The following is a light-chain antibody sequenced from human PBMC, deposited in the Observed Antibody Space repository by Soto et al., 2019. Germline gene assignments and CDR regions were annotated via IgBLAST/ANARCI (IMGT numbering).Light chain of an antibody. CDR3: CSYAGGGTYV. V-gene: IGLV2-23*01. J-gene: IGLJ1*01. CDR1: SSDVGNYNL. CDR2: EGS. Sequence: QSVLTQPASVSGSPGQSITISCTGTSSDVGNYNLVSWYQQHPGKAPKLMIYEGSERPSGVSDRFSGSKSGNTASLTISGLQAEDEADYYCCSYAGGGTYVFGSGTKVTVL.